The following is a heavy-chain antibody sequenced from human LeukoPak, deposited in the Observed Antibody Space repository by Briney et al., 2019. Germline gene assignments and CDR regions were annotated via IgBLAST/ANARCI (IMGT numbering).Heavy chain of an antibody. CDR3: ARGYCSGGSCYHFDAFDI. Sequence: PSETLSLTCAVYGGSFSGYYWSWIRQPPGKGLEWIGEINHSGSTNYNPSLKSRVTISVDTSKNQFPLKLSSVTAADTAVYYCARGYCSGGSCYHFDAFDIWGQGTMVTVSS. CDR2: INHSGST. V-gene: IGHV4-34*01. CDR1: GGSFSGYY. J-gene: IGHJ3*02. D-gene: IGHD2-15*01.